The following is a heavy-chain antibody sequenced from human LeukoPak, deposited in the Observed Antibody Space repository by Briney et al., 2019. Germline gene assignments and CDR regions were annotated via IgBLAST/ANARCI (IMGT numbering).Heavy chain of an antibody. Sequence: ASVNVSCKASGYSFVTSDINWVRQAAGQGLEWMGWMNPLSGNTGYAQKFQGRVTMTRNTSTGTAYMELSSLRSEDTAVYYCVRSLAVDGTRTYWGQGTPVIVSS. CDR3: VRSLAVDGTRTY. V-gene: IGHV1-8*01. J-gene: IGHJ4*02. D-gene: IGHD6-19*01. CDR1: GYSFVTSD. CDR2: MNPLSGNT.